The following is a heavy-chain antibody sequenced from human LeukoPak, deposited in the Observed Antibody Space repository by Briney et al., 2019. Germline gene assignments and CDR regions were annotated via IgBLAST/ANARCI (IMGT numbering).Heavy chain of an antibody. CDR2: IKQDGSEK. CDR1: GFTFSSYW. J-gene: IGHJ3*02. Sequence: PGGSLRLSCAASGFTFSSYWMSWVRQALGKGLEWVANIKQDGSEKYYVDSVKGRFTISRDNAKNSLYLQMNSLRAEDTAVYYCARVSYYYYGSGSYSQDAFDIWGQGTMVTVSS. V-gene: IGHV3-7*01. D-gene: IGHD3-10*01. CDR3: ARVSYYYYGSGSYSQDAFDI.